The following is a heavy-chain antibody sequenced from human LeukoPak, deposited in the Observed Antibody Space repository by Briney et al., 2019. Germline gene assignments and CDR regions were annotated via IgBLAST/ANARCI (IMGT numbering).Heavy chain of an antibody. CDR2: IVVGSGNT. Sequence: GTSVKVSCKASGFTFTSSAMQWVRQARGQRLEWIGWIVVGSGNTNYAQKFQERVTITRDMSTSTAYMELSSLRSEDTAVYYCAASRETLLWFGELSNDAFDIWGQGTMVTVSS. CDR1: GFTFTSSA. V-gene: IGHV1-58*02. CDR3: AASRETLLWFGELSNDAFDI. J-gene: IGHJ3*02. D-gene: IGHD3-10*01.